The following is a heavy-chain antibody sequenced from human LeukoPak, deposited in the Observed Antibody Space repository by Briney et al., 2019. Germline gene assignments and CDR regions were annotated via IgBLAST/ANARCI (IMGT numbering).Heavy chain of an antibody. D-gene: IGHD2-2*01. V-gene: IGHV1-8*01. CDR1: GYTFTSYD. J-gene: IGHJ5*02. CDR2: MNPNSGNT. Sequence: ASVKVSCKASGYTFTSYDINWVRQATGQGLEWMGWMNPNSGNTGYAQKFQGRVTMTRNTSISTAYMELSSVTAADTAVYYCARGRFGVAAMSWLNWFDPWGQGTLVTVSS. CDR3: ARGRFGVAAMSWLNWFDP.